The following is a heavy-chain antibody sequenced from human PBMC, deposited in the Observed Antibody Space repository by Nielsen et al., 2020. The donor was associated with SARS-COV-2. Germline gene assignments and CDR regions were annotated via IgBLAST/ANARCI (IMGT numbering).Heavy chain of an antibody. V-gene: IGHV3-23*01. CDR3: AKEGSHYYTNWFDP. CDR1: GFTFATYA. J-gene: IGHJ5*02. D-gene: IGHD2-15*01. Sequence: GESLKISCAASGFTFATYAMTWVRQAPGKGLEWVSTISDSGGNTYYADSVKGRFTISRDNSKNTLYLQMNSLRAEDTAVYYCAKEGSHYYTNWFDPWGQGTLVTVSS. CDR2: ISDSGGNT.